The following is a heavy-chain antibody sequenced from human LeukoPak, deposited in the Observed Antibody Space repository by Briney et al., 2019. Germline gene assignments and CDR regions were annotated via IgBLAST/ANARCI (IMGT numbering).Heavy chain of an antibody. CDR1: GGSISSGNYY. V-gene: IGHV4-39*01. J-gene: IGHJ1*01. D-gene: IGHD2-8*01. CDR2: IYSGST. CDR3: ARHVWDIGFQQ. Sequence: SETLSLTCTVSGGSISSGNYYWGWIRQPPGKGLEWIGSIYSGSTYSNPSLKSRVIISVDTSDNQFSLKLSSVTAADTAVYYCARHVWDIGFQQWGQGTLVTVSS.